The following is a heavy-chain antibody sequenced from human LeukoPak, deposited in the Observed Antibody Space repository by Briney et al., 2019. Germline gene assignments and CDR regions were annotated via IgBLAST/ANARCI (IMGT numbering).Heavy chain of an antibody. V-gene: IGHV3-74*01. CDR3: ARGDAGSSSWYFPRDYYYYYMDV. J-gene: IGHJ6*03. CDR2: INSDGSST. CDR1: GFTFSSYW. Sequence: PGGSLRLSCAASGFTFSSYWMHWVRQAPGKGLVWVSRINSDGSSTSYADSVKGRFTISRDNAKNTLYLQMNSLRAEDTAVYYCARGDAGSSSWYFPRDYYYYYMDVWGKGTTVTVSS. D-gene: IGHD6-13*01.